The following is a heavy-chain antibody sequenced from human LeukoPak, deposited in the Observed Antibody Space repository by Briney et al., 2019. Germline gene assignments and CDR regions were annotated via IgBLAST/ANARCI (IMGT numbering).Heavy chain of an antibody. J-gene: IGHJ4*02. CDR3: GREWAVDF. CDR2: IKQDGSEK. Sequence: SGGSLTLSCAASGFTLSKHWMTWVRQAPGKGLECVAIIKQDGSEKYYVNSVKGRFTISRDNAKNSLYLQMDSLRVEDTAVYYCGREWAVDFWGQGTLVTVSS. V-gene: IGHV3-7*01. CDR1: GFTLSKHW.